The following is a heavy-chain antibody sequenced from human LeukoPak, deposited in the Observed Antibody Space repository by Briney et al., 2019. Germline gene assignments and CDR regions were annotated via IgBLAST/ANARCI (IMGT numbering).Heavy chain of an antibody. D-gene: IGHD3-10*01. CDR2: VNESGGT. CDR1: IDSFSNYH. CDR3: ARGPNYASGSYDNEVFDY. J-gene: IGHJ4*02. Sequence: SETLSLTCAVYIDSFSNYHWNWIRQTPAKGMEWIGEVNESGGTNISPSLRSRVILSVDTSKNQFSLKLISVTVADTAIYYCARGPNYASGSYDNEVFDYWGQGTLVTVSS. V-gene: IGHV4-34*01.